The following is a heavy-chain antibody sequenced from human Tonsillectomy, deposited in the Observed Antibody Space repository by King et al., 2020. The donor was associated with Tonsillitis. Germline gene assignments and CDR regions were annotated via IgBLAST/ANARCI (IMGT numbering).Heavy chain of an antibody. CDR2: ISGYNGNT. CDR1: GYTFSIYG. Sequence: QLVQSGAEVKKPGASVKVSCKASGYTFSIYGITWVRQAPGQGLEWMGWISGYNGNTNYAQKFQGRVTMTTDTSTTTAYMELRSLRSDDTAVYYCARVSIAAAGTRARSNWFDPCDQGTLVTVSS. CDR3: ARVSIAAAGTRARSNWFDP. V-gene: IGHV1-18*01. J-gene: IGHJ5*02. D-gene: IGHD6-13*01.